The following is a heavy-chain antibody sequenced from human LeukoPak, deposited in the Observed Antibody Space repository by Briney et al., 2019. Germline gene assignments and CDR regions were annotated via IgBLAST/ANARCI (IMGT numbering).Heavy chain of an antibody. CDR3: ARGKYYYDSNSSYRYFDP. V-gene: IGHV4-4*07. CDR1: GGSISSYY. J-gene: IGHJ5*02. D-gene: IGHD3-22*01. Sequence: SETLSLTCIVSGGSISSYYWSWIRQPAGKGLEWIGRIYTTGNTNYNPSLKSRVTMSIDTSKKQFSLKLSSVTAADTAVYYCARGKYYYDSNSSYRYFDPWGQGTLDTVSS. CDR2: IYTTGNT.